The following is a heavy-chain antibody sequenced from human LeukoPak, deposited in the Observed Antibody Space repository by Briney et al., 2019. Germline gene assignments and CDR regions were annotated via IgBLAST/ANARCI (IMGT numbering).Heavy chain of an antibody. D-gene: IGHD6-19*01. Sequence: SETLSLTCTVSGGSISSYYWSWIRQPPGKGLEWIGHIYNSGSTNYNPSFKSRVTISVDTSTTQFSLKMTSVTAADTAVYYCAAYDSSGWFSTDYWGQGTLVTVSS. CDR3: AAYDSSGWFSTDY. CDR2: IYNSGST. J-gene: IGHJ4*02. V-gene: IGHV4-59*08. CDR1: GGSISSYY.